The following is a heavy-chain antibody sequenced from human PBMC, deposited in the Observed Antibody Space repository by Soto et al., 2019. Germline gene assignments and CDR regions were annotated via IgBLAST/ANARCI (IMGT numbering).Heavy chain of an antibody. D-gene: IGHD1-26*01. CDR3: ARDPVGVTHFDY. J-gene: IGHJ4*02. CDR2: IYYMGRT. Sequence: SETLSLTCDVSGDTISTGGYTWAWIRQPPGKGLEWIGYIYYMGRTNYNPSLKSRVTMSIDTSKNQFSLKLSSVTAADTAVYYCARDPVGVTHFDYWGQGALVTVSS. V-gene: IGHV4-61*08. CDR1: GDTISTGGYT.